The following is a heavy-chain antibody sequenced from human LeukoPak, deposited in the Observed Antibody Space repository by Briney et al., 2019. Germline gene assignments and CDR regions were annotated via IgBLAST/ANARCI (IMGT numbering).Heavy chain of an antibody. CDR2: IYHSGST. CDR3: ARARIAAASGDAFGM. CDR1: GGSISSSNW. D-gene: IGHD6-13*01. V-gene: IGHV4-4*02. J-gene: IGHJ3*02. Sequence: PSETLSLTCAVSGGSISSSNWWSWVRQPPGKGLEWIGEIYHSGSTNYNPSLKSRVTISVDKSKNQFSLKLSSVTAADTAVYYCARARIAAASGDAFGMWGQGTMVTVSS.